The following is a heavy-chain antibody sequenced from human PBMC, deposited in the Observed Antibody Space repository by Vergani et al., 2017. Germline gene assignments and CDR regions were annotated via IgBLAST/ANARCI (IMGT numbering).Heavy chain of an antibody. J-gene: IGHJ6*02. CDR2: INPSGGST. D-gene: IGHD5-24*01. CDR1: GYTFTSYY. CDR3: ARGDDGYHRNYYGMDV. Sequence: QVQLVQSGAEVKKPGASVKVSCKASGYTFTSYYMHWVRQAPGQGLEWMGIINPSGGSTSYAQKFQGRVTMTRDTSTSTVYMELSSLRSEDTAVYYCARGDDGYHRNYYGMDVWGQGTTVTVSS. V-gene: IGHV1-46*03.